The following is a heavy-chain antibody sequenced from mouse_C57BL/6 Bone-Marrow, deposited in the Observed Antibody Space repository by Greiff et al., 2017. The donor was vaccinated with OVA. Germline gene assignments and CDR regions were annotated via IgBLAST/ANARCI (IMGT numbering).Heavy chain of an antibody. CDR2: IDPATGDT. V-gene: IGHV14-4*01. D-gene: IGHD2-4*01. CDR1: GFNIKDDY. J-gene: IGHJ3*01. Sequence: VQLQQSGAELVRPGASVKLSCTASGFNIKDDYMHWVKLRPEQGLEWIGWIDPATGDTEYASKFQGKATITADTSSHTSYPHLISLTSADAAVYYCTNACYDYVGLWGQGTLVTVSA. CDR3: TNACYDYVGL.